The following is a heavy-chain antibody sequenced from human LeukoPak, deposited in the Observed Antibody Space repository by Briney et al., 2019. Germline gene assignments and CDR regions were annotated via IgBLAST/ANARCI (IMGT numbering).Heavy chain of an antibody. CDR3: ARLDIIGIAAALDP. CDR1: GGTFSSYA. V-gene: IGHV1-69*13. CDR2: IIPIFGTA. D-gene: IGHD6-13*01. Sequence: VAPVKVSCKASGGTFSSYAISWVRQAPGQGLEWMGGIIPIFGTANYAQKFQGRVTITADESTSTAYMELSSLRSEDTAVYYCARLDIIGIAAALDPWGQGTLVTVSS. J-gene: IGHJ5*02.